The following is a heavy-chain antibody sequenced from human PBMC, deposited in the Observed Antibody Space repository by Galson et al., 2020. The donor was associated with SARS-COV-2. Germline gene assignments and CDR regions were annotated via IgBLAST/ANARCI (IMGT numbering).Heavy chain of an antibody. J-gene: IGHJ3*02. CDR2: IYYSGST. CDR3: ARAIRHIVVVTAIRGNNAFDI. CDR1: AGSISSGGYY. Sequence: SETLSLTCTVSAGSISSGGYYWSWIRQHPGKGLEWIGYIYYSGSTYYNPSLKSRVTISVDTSKNQFSLKLSSVTAADTAVYYCARAIRHIVVVTAIRGNNAFDIWGQGTMVTVSS. V-gene: IGHV4-31*03. D-gene: IGHD2-21*02.